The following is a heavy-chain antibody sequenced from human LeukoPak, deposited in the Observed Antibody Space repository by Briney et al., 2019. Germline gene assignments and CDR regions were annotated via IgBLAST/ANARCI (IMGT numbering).Heavy chain of an antibody. CDR1: GFTFSDFG. V-gene: IGHV3-30*18. J-gene: IGHJ6*02. CDR3: AKDSYRMDV. Sequence: GGSLRLSCAASGFTFSDFGIHWVRQAPGKGLEWVAVISYDGSNKYYSDSVKGRFTISRDNSKNTLDLQMNSLRLEATAVYYCAKDSYRMDVWGQGTTVTVSS. CDR2: ISYDGSNK.